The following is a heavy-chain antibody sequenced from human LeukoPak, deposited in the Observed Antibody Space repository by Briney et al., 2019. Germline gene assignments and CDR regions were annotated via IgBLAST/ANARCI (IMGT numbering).Heavy chain of an antibody. CDR2: INPNSGDA. CDR3: AREGGYGVNMEYYGMDV. V-gene: IGHV1-2*02. CDR1: GYTFTGFY. J-gene: IGHJ6*02. D-gene: IGHD5-12*01. Sequence: GASVKVSCKASGYTFTGFYIHWLRQAPGQGLEWMGWINPNSGDANYAPKFQGRVTMTRDTSISTAYMELSSLRAEDTAVYYCAREGGYGVNMEYYGMDVWGQGTTVTVSS.